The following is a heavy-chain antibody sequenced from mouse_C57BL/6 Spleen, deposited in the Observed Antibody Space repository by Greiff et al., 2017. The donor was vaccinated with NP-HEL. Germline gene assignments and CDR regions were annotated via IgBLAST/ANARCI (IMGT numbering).Heavy chain of an antibody. V-gene: IGHV1-18*01. D-gene: IGHD3-2*02. Sequence: EVQLQQSGLELVKPGASVKIPCKASGYTFTDYNMDWVKQCPGKSLEWIGDIHPNSGGTIYNQKFKGKATLTVDKSSSTAYMELRSLTSEDTAVYYCASGGYRYAIDYWGQGTSVTVSS. J-gene: IGHJ4*01. CDR2: IHPNSGGT. CDR1: GYTFTDYN. CDR3: ASGGYRYAIDY.